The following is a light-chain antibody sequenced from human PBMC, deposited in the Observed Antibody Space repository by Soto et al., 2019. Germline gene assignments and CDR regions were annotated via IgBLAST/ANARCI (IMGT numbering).Light chain of an antibody. CDR1: SSDIGHYDY. CDR2: HVT. J-gene: IGLJ1*01. CDR3: SSHSSSSPYV. Sequence: QSALTQPASVSGSPGQSTTISCTGTSSDIGHYDYVSWYQQHPGKAPKLMIYHVTYRPSGVSNRYSGSKSGNSASLTISALHVEDEADYFCSSHSSSSPYVFGPGTKV. V-gene: IGLV2-14*03.